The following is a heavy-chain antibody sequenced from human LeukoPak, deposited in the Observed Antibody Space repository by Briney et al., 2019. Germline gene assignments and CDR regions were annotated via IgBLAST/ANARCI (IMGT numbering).Heavy chain of an antibody. V-gene: IGHV3-53*01. Sequence: GGSLRLSCAVSGFTVSSNYLSWVRQAPGKGLQWVSVIYSGGSTYYADSVKGRFTISRDNSKNTLYLQMNSLRAEDTAVYYCYIPYYDTSAYKGYWGQGTLVTVSS. CDR2: IYSGGST. CDR3: YIPYYDTSAYKGY. D-gene: IGHD3-22*01. J-gene: IGHJ4*02. CDR1: GFTVSSNY.